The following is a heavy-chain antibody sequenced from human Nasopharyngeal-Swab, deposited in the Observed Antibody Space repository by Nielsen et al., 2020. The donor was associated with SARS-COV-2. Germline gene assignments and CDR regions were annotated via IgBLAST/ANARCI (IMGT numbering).Heavy chain of an antibody. CDR3: ARDLGDYYYYYYMDV. J-gene: IGHJ6*03. CDR2: ISGSGDFI. Sequence: GGSLRLCCAAAGFRFSDYSMNWVRQAPGKGPEWVSFISGSGDFIYYADSVKGRFTISRDNARNSLYLQMNSLRAEDTAIYYCARDLGDYYYYYYMDVWGKGTTVTVSS. V-gene: IGHV3-21*01. CDR1: GFRFSDYS. D-gene: IGHD3-10*01.